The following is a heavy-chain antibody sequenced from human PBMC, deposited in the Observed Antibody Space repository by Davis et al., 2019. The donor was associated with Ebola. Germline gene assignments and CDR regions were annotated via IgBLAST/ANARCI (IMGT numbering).Heavy chain of an antibody. J-gene: IGHJ6*04. CDR2: IYYSGST. D-gene: IGHD6-19*01. V-gene: IGHV4-30-4*01. Sequence: SETLSLTCTVSGGSISSGDHYWSWIRQPPGKGLERIGYIYYSGSTSYNPSLKSRVTISVDTSKNQFSLKLSSVTAADTAVYYCARASKIAVAAHYYYYYGMDVWGKGTTVTVSS. CDR3: ARASKIAVAAHYYYYYGMDV. CDR1: GGSISSGDHY.